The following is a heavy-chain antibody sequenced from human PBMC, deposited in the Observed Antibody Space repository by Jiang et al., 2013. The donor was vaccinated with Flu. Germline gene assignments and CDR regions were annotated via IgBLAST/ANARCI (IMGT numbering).Heavy chain of an antibody. V-gene: IGHV1-46*01. Sequence: SGAEVKKPGASVKVSCKASGYTFTSYYMHWVRQAPGQGLEWMGIINPSGGSTSYAQKFQGRVTMTRDTSTSTVYMELSSLRAEDTAVYYCARVRVDHYYDSNGDYLCFDYWGQGNLVTVSS. J-gene: IGHJ4*02. CDR2: INPSGGST. D-gene: IGHD3-22*01. CDR1: GYTFTSYY. CDR3: ARVRVDHYYDSNGDYLCFDY.